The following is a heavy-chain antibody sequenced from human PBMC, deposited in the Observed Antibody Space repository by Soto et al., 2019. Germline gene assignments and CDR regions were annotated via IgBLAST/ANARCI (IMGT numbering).Heavy chain of an antibody. V-gene: IGHV3-30*03. D-gene: IGHD6-19*01. CDR3: ERGTQYTNGWYYFDF. CDR2: ISYDGTNK. J-gene: IGHJ4*02. CDR1: GFTFTTYG. Sequence: GGSLRLSCAASGFTFTTYGMHWVRQAPGKGLEWVAVISYDGTNKFYEDSVDGRFTISRDNSKNTLFLQMNSLRPEDTAVYYCERGTQYTNGWYYFDFWGQGTLVTVSS.